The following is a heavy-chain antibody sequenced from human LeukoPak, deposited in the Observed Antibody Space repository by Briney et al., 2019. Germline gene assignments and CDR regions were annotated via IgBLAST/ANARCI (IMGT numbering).Heavy chain of an antibody. Sequence: GGSLRLSCAASGFTFSSYSMNWVRQAPGKGLEWVSYISSSSSTIYYADSVKGRFTISRDNAKNSLYLQMNSLRDEDTAVYYCARGHDYYDSSGYYADYWGQGTLVTVSS. CDR2: ISSSSSTI. D-gene: IGHD3-22*01. V-gene: IGHV3-48*02. CDR3: ARGHDYYDSSGYYADY. CDR1: GFTFSSYS. J-gene: IGHJ4*02.